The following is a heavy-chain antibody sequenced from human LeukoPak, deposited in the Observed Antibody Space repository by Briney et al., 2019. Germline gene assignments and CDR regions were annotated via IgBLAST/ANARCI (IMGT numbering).Heavy chain of an antibody. Sequence: PGGSLRLSCAASTFIFSGYSMNWVRQAPAKGLQWVSAISGGGGSAYYADSMKGRFTISRDNSKSTLYLQMNSLRAEDTAIYYCAARPLMPPRFDYWGQGTLVTVSS. CDR1: TFIFSGYS. V-gene: IGHV3-23*01. CDR2: ISGGGGSA. CDR3: AARPLMPPRFDY. D-gene: IGHD2-2*01. J-gene: IGHJ4*02.